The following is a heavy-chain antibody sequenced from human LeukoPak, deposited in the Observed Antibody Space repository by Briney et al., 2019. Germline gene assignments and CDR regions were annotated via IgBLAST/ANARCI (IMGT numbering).Heavy chain of an antibody. D-gene: IGHD3-9*01. J-gene: IGHJ4*02. V-gene: IGHV1-69*01. CDR3: ASYGDYDILTGYYSEQHYFDY. CDR1: GGTFSSYA. CDR2: IIPIFGTA. Sequence: SVKVSCKASGGTFSSYAISWVRQAPGQGLEWMGGIIPIFGTANYAQKFQGRVTITADESTSTAYMELSSPRSEDTAVYYCASYGDYDILTGYYSEQHYFDYWGQGTLVTVSS.